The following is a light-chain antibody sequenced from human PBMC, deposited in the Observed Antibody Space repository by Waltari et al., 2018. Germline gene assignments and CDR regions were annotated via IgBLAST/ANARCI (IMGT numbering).Light chain of an antibody. J-gene: IGKJ3*01. CDR3: QQRSNWPPIFT. CDR1: PSVSSY. CDR2: DAS. Sequence: EIVLTQSPATLSLSPGERATLSRRASPSVSSYLAWYQQKPGQAPRLLIFDASKRATGIPARFSGSGSGTDFTLTISSLEPEDFAVYYCQQRSNWPPIFTFGPGTKVDIK. V-gene: IGKV3-11*01.